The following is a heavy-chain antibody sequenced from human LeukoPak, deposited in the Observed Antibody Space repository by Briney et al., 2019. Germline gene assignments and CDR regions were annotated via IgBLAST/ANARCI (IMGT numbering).Heavy chain of an antibody. CDR3: ARDLAYSRLDY. Sequence: GGSLRLSCAVSGFTFSSYAMHWVRQAPGKGLEWVAVISYDGSNKYYADSVKGRFTISRDNAENSLYLQMNSLRVEDTAFYYCARDLAYSRLDYWGQGMLVTVSS. V-gene: IGHV3-30-3*01. CDR1: GFTFSSYA. CDR2: ISYDGSNK. J-gene: IGHJ4*02. D-gene: IGHD5-18*01.